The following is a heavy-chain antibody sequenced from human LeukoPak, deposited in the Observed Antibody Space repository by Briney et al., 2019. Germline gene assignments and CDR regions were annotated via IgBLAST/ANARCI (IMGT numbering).Heavy chain of an antibody. J-gene: IGHJ6*02. Sequence: GGSLRLSCAASGFTFSSYWMHWVRQAPGKGLVWFSRINSDGSSTSYADSVKGRFTISRDNAKNTLYLQMNSLRAEDTAVYYCARSGGRDIVVVPAAMSYYYGMDVWGQGTTVTVSS. CDR2: INSDGSST. CDR1: GFTFSSYW. V-gene: IGHV3-74*01. D-gene: IGHD2-2*01. CDR3: ARSGGRDIVVVPAAMSYYYGMDV.